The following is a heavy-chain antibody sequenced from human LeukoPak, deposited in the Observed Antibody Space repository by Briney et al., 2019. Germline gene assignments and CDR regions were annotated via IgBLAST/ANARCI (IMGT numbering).Heavy chain of an antibody. Sequence: PSETLSLTCTVSGGSISSSSYYWGWIRQPPGKGLEWIGSIYYSGSTYYNPSLKSRFTISVDTSKNQFSLKLSSVPAADTAVYYCARRGAFDIWGQGTMVTVSS. V-gene: IGHV4-39*01. CDR2: IYYSGST. CDR1: GGSISSSSYY. CDR3: ARRGAFDI. J-gene: IGHJ3*02.